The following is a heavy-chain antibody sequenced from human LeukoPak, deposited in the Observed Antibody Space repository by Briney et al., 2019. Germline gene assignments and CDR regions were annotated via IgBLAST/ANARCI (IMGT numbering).Heavy chain of an antibody. CDR2: IIPIFGTA. CDR3: ARDLRPLLLWFGEFEYYYYYYGMDV. Sequence: GASVKVSCKASGGTLSSYAISWVRQAPGQRLEWMGGIIPIFGTANYAQKFQGRDTITADKSTSTAYMELSSLRSEDTAVYYCARDLRPLLLWFGEFEYYYYYYGMDVWGKGTTVTVSS. J-gene: IGHJ6*04. V-gene: IGHV1-69*06. CDR1: GGTLSSYA. D-gene: IGHD3-10*01.